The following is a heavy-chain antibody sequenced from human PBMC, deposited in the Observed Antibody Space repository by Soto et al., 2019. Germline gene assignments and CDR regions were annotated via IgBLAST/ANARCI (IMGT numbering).Heavy chain of an antibody. V-gene: IGHV1-8*01. CDR2: MNPNSGNT. J-gene: IGHJ4*02. D-gene: IGHD6-19*01. CDR3: ARPYSSGWYDFDY. CDR1: GYTFTSYD. Sequence: QVQLVQSGAEVKKPGASVKVSCKASGYTFTSYDINWVRQATGQGLEWMGWMNPNSGNTGYAQKFPGRVTVTRNTTISTAYMELSSLRSEATAVYYCARPYSSGWYDFDYWGQGTLVTVSS.